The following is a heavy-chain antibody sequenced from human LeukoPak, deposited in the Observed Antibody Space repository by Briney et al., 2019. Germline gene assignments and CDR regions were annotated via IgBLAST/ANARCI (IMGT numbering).Heavy chain of an antibody. J-gene: IGHJ6*03. CDR3: ASCSAPLTDHLPYYYYYMDV. CDR1: GYTFTSYG. CDR2: ISAYNGNT. D-gene: IGHD2-15*01. Sequence: GASVKVSCKASGYTFTSYGISWVRQAPGQGLEWMGWISAYNGNTNYAQKLQGRVTMTTDTSTSTAYMELRSLRSDDTAVYYCASCSAPLTDHLPYYYYYMDVWGKGTTVTVSS. V-gene: IGHV1-18*01.